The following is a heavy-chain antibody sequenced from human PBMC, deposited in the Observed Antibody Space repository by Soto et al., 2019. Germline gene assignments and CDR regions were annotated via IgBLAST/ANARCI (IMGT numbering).Heavy chain of an antibody. V-gene: IGHV1-8*01. Sequence: QVHLVQSGAEVRKPGASVKVSCKASGYTFTSYDINWVRQATGQGLEWMGWRNPNSGNTANAQKFHGSVTMTRNTSISTAHMELSSLRSEDTAVYYCARETTRGFDPWGQGTLVTVSS. D-gene: IGHD1-1*01. CDR3: ARETTRGFDP. CDR2: RNPNSGNT. J-gene: IGHJ5*02. CDR1: GYTFTSYD.